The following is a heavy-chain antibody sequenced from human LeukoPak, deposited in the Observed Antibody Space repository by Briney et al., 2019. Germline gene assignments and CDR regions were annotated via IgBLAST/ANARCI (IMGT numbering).Heavy chain of an antibody. J-gene: IGHJ4*02. V-gene: IGHV4-34*09. CDR3: ARSVLRYFDWLVEFDY. CDR2: INHSGST. Sequence: LRLSCAASGFSLSSYSMNWVLQAQGKGLEWIGEINHSGSTNYNPSLKSRVTISVDTSKNQFSLKLSSVTAADTAVYYCARSVLRYFDWLVEFDYWGQGTLVTVSS. CDR1: GFSLSSYS. D-gene: IGHD3-9*01.